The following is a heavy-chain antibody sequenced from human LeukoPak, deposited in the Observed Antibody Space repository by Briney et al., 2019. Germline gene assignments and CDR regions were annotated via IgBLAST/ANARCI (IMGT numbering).Heavy chain of an antibody. Sequence: GGSLRLSCAASGFTFSSYAMSWVRQAPGKGLEWVSAISGSGGSTYYADSVKGRFTISRDSSKNTLFLQMNSLRAEDTAVYYCAKDSGQIDYYDSTAFEYYFDYWGQGTLVTVSS. J-gene: IGHJ4*02. D-gene: IGHD3-22*01. CDR2: ISGSGGST. V-gene: IGHV3-23*01. CDR1: GFTFSSYA. CDR3: AKDSGQIDYYDSTAFEYYFDY.